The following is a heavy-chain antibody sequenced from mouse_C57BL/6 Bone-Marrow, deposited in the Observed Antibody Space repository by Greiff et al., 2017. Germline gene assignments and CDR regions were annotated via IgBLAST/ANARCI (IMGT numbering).Heavy chain of an antibody. J-gene: IGHJ3*01. CDR2: IYPGDGDT. CDR3: ASLELRAY. Sequence: QVQLQQSGPELVKPGASVKISCKASGYAFSSSWMNWVKQRPGKGLEWIGRIYPGDGDTNYNGKFKGKATLTADKSSSTAYMQLISLTSEDSAVYFCASLELRAYWGQGTLVTVSA. V-gene: IGHV1-82*01. CDR1: GYAFSSSW. D-gene: IGHD1-1*01.